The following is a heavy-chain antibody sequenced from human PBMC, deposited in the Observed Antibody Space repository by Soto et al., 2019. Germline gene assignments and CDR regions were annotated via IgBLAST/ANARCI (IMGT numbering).Heavy chain of an antibody. CDR1: GGSISSSSDF. J-gene: IGHJ6*02. CDR2: IYYSGST. D-gene: IGHD3-10*01. Sequence: PSETLSLTCTVSGGSISSSSDFWGWIRQPPGKGLEWIGSIYYSGSTYYNPSLKSRVTISVDTSKNQFSLKLSSVTAADTAVYYCARLGEGAVSNYYYYGMDVWGQGTTVTVSS. V-gene: IGHV4-39*01. CDR3: ARLGEGAVSNYYYYGMDV.